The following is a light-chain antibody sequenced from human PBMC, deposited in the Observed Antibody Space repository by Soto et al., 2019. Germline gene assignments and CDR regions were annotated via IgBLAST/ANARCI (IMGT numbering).Light chain of an antibody. J-gene: IGLJ1*01. CDR1: SSDVGAYNF. V-gene: IGLV2-14*03. CDR3: SSFTSSITYV. CDR2: DVT. Sequence: QSVLTQPASVSGSPGQSITISCTGTSSDVGAYNFVSWHQQHPGKAPKLMIYDVTNRPSGVSNRFSGSKSGNTASLTISGLQAEDEADYYCSSFTSSITYVFGTGTKVTVL.